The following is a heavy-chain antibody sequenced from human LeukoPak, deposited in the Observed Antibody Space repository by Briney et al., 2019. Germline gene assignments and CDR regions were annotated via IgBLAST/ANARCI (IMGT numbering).Heavy chain of an antibody. D-gene: IGHD3-22*01. J-gene: IGHJ5*02. CDR2: INPNSGGT. CDR3: AREYYYDSSGYYNTWFDP. V-gene: IGHV1-2*02. CDR1: GYTFTSYD. Sequence: GASVKVSCKASGYTFTSYDINWVRQATGQGLEWMGWINPNSGGTNYAQKFQGRVTMTRDTSISTAYMELSRLRSDDTAVYYCAREYYYDSSGYYNTWFDPWGQGTLVTVSS.